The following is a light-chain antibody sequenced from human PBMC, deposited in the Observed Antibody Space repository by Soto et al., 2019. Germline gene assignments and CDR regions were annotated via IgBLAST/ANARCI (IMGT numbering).Light chain of an antibody. V-gene: IGKV1-5*01. Sequence: DIQMTQSPSTLSASVGDRVTITCRASQSISSWLAWYQQKPGKAPKLLIYDASSLESVVPSRFSGSGAGTEFTLTISSLQPDDFATYYCQQYNSYPRTFGQGTKLEIK. CDR1: QSISSW. CDR3: QQYNSYPRT. CDR2: DAS. J-gene: IGKJ2*01.